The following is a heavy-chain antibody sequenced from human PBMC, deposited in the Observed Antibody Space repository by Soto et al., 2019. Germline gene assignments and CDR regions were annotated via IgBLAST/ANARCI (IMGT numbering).Heavy chain of an antibody. CDR1: GYTFPSSP. Sequence: QIQLVQSGPEVKKPGASVKVSCKASGYTFPSSPGSWLRQAPGQGLEWMGWINAYNGDTNYAQKLQGRVTMTTDTSTNTAYMELAGLGSDDTANYFCAIANSRDNDYWGQGTLVTVSS. J-gene: IGHJ4*02. D-gene: IGHD1-1*01. CDR2: INAYNGDT. CDR3: AIANSRDNDY. V-gene: IGHV1-18*01.